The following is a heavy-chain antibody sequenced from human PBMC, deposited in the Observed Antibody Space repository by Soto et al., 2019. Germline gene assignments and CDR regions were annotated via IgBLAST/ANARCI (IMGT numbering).Heavy chain of an antibody. J-gene: IGHJ4*02. D-gene: IGHD2-8*01. Sequence: QLQLQESASGLVKPSQTLSLTCAVSGGSISSAPDSWSWIRQPPGKGLEWIGYIHHSGTTYYNPSLKSRVTISLDRSKNQVSLNLNSVTAADTAVYYCAREASGTKIDYWGQGTLVTVSS. CDR2: IHHSGTT. CDR3: AREASGTKIDY. CDR1: GGSISSAPDS. V-gene: IGHV4-30-2*01.